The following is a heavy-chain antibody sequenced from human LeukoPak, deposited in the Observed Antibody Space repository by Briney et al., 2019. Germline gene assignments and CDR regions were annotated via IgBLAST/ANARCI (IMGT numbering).Heavy chain of an antibody. CDR2: IYYSGGT. CDR1: GDSIGSYY. J-gene: IGHJ4*02. D-gene: IGHD6-19*01. Sequence: SKTLSLTCTVSGDSIGSYYWIWIRQTPGKGLEWIGNIYYSGGTNYNPFLKSRVTISVDTSKNQFSLKLSSVTAADTAVYYCARHGSGWTFDFWGQGILVTVSS. V-gene: IGHV4-59*08. CDR3: ARHGSGWTFDF.